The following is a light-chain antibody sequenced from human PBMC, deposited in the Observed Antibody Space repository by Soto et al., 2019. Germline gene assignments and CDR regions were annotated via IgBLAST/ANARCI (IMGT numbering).Light chain of an antibody. Sequence: QSALTQPASVSGSPGQSITISSTGTSSDVGGYNYVSWYQQHPGKAPKLMIYEVSNRPSGVSNRFSGSKSGNTASLTISGLQAEDEADYYCSSYTSSSTPVVFGGGTKVTVL. CDR1: SSDVGGYNY. V-gene: IGLV2-14*01. CDR3: SSYTSSSTPVV. J-gene: IGLJ2*01. CDR2: EVS.